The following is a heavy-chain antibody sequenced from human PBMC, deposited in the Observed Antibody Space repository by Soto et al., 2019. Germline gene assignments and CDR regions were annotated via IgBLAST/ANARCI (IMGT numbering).Heavy chain of an antibody. V-gene: IGHV1-69*01. Sequence: QVQLVQSGAEVKKPGSSVKVSCKAPGGTFSSYAISWVRQAPGQGLEWMGGIIPIFGTAKYAQKFQGRVTITADESTSTGYXELXXLRSEDTAVYYCARSQGGSSSLDIYYYYYYGMDVWGQGTTVTVSS. CDR1: GGTFSSYA. CDR3: ARSQGGSSSLDIYYYYYYGMDV. CDR2: IIPIFGTA. J-gene: IGHJ6*02. D-gene: IGHD2-15*01.